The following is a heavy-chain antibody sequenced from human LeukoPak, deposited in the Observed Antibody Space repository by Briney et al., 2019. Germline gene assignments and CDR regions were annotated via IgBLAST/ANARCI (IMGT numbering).Heavy chain of an antibody. CDR1: GGSFSGYY. Sequence: SETLSLTCAVYGGSFSGYYWSWIRQPPGKGLEWIGEINHSGSTNYNPSLKSRVTISVDTSKNQFSLKLSSVTAADTAVYCCASHAAGTTSRGADVWGQGPRSPSP. D-gene: IGHD1-7*01. V-gene: IGHV4-34*01. CDR3: ASHAAGTTSRGADV. J-gene: IGHJ6*02. CDR2: INHSGST.